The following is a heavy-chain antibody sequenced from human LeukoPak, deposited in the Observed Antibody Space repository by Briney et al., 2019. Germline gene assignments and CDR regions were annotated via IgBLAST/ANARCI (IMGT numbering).Heavy chain of an antibody. CDR1: RFTFGDYP. CDR2: IGSKAYGGTT. CDR3: TRGPSYCSSTSCYSHY. D-gene: IGHD2-2*01. Sequence: QPGRSLRLSCTASRFTFGDYPMTWVRQAPGKGLEWIGFIGSKAYGGTTESAASVKGRFTISRDDSKSIAYLQMNSLETEDTAVYYCTRGPSYCSSTSCYSHYWGQGTLVTVSS. J-gene: IGHJ4*02. V-gene: IGHV3-49*04.